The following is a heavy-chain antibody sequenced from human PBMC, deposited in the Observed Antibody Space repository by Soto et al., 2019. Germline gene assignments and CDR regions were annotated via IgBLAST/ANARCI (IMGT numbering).Heavy chain of an antibody. J-gene: IGHJ4*02. D-gene: IGHD2-21*01. Sequence: VQLQQWGAGLLKPSETLSLTCAVYGGSFSGYYWSWIRQPPGKGLEWIGEINHSGSTNYNPSLKSRVTISVDTSKDQFPLMLSSVNAADPAVYYCERGRRWLLHWGQEPLVTVSS. CDR3: ERGRRWLLH. CDR2: INHSGST. CDR1: GGSFSGYY. V-gene: IGHV4-34*01.